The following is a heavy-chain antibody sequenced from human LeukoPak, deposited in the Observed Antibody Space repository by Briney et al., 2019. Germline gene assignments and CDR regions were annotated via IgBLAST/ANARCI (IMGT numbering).Heavy chain of an antibody. V-gene: IGHV4-59*01. J-gene: IGHJ4*02. CDR1: GGSISSYY. Sequence: SETLSLTCTVSGGSISSYYWSWIRQPPGKGLEWIGYIYYSGSTNYNPSLKSRVTISVDTSKNQFSLKLSSVTAADTAVYYCARTWDYWGQGTLVTVSS. CDR2: IYYSGST. CDR3: ARTWDY.